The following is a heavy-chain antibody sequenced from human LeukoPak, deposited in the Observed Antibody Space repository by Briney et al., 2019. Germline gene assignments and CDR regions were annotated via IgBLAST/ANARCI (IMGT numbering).Heavy chain of an antibody. CDR2: IYPGDSDT. CDR3: ARPYCGGDCLAAFDI. J-gene: IGHJ3*02. Sequence: GESLKISCKGSGYSFTSYWIGWVRQMPGKGLEWMGIIYPGDSDTRYSPSFQGQVTISADKSISTAYLQWSSLKASDTAMYYCARPYCGGDCLAAFDIWGQGTMVTVSS. V-gene: IGHV5-51*01. D-gene: IGHD2-21*02. CDR1: GYSFTSYW.